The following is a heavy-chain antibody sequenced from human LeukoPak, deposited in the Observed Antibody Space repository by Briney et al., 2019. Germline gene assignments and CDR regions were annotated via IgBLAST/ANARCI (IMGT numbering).Heavy chain of an antibody. D-gene: IGHD2-15*01. CDR2: IIPIFGTA. CDR1: GGTFSSYA. Sequence: ASVKVSCKASGGTFSSYAISWVRQAPGQGLEWMGGIIPIFGTANYAQKFQGRVTITADESTSTAYMELSSLRSDDTAVYYCASSTPTDCSGGSCYGRYYYYYYMDVWGKGTTVTVSS. V-gene: IGHV1-69*13. J-gene: IGHJ6*03. CDR3: ASSTPTDCSGGSCYGRYYYYYYMDV.